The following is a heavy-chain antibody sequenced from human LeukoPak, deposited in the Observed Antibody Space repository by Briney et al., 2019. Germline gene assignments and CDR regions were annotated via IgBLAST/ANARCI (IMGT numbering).Heavy chain of an antibody. V-gene: IGHV3-33*01. Sequence: PGGSLRLSCAASGFTFSSYGMHWVRQAPGKGLEWVTVIWYDGSNKYYADSVKGRFTISRDNSKNTLYLQMNSLRAEDTAVYYCARNYYYDSSGSDAFDIWGQGTMVTVSS. CDR2: IWYDGSNK. CDR1: GFTFSSYG. CDR3: ARNYYYDSSGSDAFDI. D-gene: IGHD3-22*01. J-gene: IGHJ3*02.